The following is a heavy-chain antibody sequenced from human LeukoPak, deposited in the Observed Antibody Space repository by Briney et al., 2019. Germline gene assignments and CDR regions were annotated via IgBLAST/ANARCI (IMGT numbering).Heavy chain of an antibody. CDR3: AKDPDLLRYFDWLGYYFTY. V-gene: IGHV3-23*01. CDR2: ISGSGGST. J-gene: IGHJ4*02. CDR1: GFTFSSYA. D-gene: IGHD3-9*01. Sequence: GGSLRHSCAASGFTFSSYAMSWVRQAPGKGLEWVSAISGSGGSTYYADSVKGRFTISRDNSKNTLYLQMNSLRAEDTAVYYCAKDPDLLRYFDWLGYYFTYSGQRTLVTVSS.